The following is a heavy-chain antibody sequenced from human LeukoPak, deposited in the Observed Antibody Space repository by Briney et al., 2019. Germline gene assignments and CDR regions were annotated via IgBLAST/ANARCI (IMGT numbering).Heavy chain of an antibody. Sequence: SQTLSLTCTVSGGSISSGSYYWSWIRQPAGKGLEWIGRIYTSGSTNYNPSLKSRVTISVGTSKNQFSLKLSSVTAADTAVYYCARERTYCGGDCYGWFDPWGQGTLVTVSS. CDR3: ARERTYCGGDCYGWFDP. D-gene: IGHD2-21*02. J-gene: IGHJ5*02. CDR1: GGSISSGSYY. CDR2: IYTSGST. V-gene: IGHV4-61*02.